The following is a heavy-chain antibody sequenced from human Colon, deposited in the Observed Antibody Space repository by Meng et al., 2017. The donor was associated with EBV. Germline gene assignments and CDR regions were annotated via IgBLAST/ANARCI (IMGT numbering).Heavy chain of an antibody. CDR1: GASFSGYY. CDR3: ARAHTLGELSSAGY. D-gene: IGHD3-16*02. Sequence: QVQIQQWGAGLLKPLETLSLTCGVYGASFSGYYRSWIRQPPGKGLEWIGEVNPSGSTNYSPSLKSRVTISVDTSKNQFSLKLTSVTAADTAVYYCARAHTLGELSSAGYWGQGTLVTVSS. CDR2: VNPSGST. J-gene: IGHJ4*02. V-gene: IGHV4-34*01.